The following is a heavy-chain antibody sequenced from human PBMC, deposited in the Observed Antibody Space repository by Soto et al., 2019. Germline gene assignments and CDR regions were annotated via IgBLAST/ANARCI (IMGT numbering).Heavy chain of an antibody. Sequence: EVQLVEPGGGLVQPGRSLRLSCAASGFTFDDYAMHWVRQAPGKGLEWVSGISWNSGSIGYADSVKGRFTISRDNAKNSLYLQMNSLRAEDTALYYCAKGAYKDDSGWTADFDYWGQGTLVTVSS. CDR2: ISWNSGSI. D-gene: IGHD6-19*01. CDR1: GFTFDDYA. V-gene: IGHV3-9*01. CDR3: AKGAYKDDSGWTADFDY. J-gene: IGHJ4*02.